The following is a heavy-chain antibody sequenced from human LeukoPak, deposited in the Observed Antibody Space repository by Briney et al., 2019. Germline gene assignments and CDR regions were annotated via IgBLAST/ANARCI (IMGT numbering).Heavy chain of an antibody. CDR2: ISSNNGYI. CDR1: GFSFSSYR. J-gene: IGHJ4*02. D-gene: IGHD6-6*01. CDR3: ARDLGTRKSIAFAD. Sequence: GGSLRLSCAASGFSFSSYRMNWVRQAPGKGLEWVASISSNNGYIYYADSVKGRFTFSRDNGENSLHLQMNSLRAEDAAVYYCARDLGTRKSIAFADWGQGTLVTVSS. V-gene: IGHV3-21*01.